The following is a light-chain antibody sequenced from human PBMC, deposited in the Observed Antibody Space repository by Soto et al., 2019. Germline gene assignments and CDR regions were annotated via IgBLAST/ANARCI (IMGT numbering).Light chain of an antibody. CDR2: DAS. J-gene: IGKJ4*01. V-gene: IGKV3-20*01. CDR1: QSVSGYY. Sequence: EIVLTQSPGTPSLSPGERATLSCRASQSVSGYYLAWYQQKPGQAPRLLIYDASSRATGIPDRFSGDGSGTDFTLTVSRLEPEDFAVYYCQQYCNSPLTFGGGTKVEIK. CDR3: QQYCNSPLT.